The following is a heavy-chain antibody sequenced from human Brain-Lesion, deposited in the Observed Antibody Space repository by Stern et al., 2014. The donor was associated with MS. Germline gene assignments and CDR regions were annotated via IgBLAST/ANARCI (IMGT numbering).Heavy chain of an antibody. Sequence: VQLVESGAEVKKPGASVKVSCKTSGYIFTGYYIHWVRQAPGQGLEWMAWINPNHGDTKDAPKFQGRVTMTRDTSVSNAYVELSSLTSDDTAVYYCARDQRGITIFGVVTDYYYLGMDVWGQGTTVTVSS. J-gene: IGHJ6*02. CDR3: ARDQRGITIFGVVTDYYYLGMDV. CDR1: GYIFTGYY. CDR2: INPNHGDT. D-gene: IGHD3-3*01. V-gene: IGHV1-2*02.